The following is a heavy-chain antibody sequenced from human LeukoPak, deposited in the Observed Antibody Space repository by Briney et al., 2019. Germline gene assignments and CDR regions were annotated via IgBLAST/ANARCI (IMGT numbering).Heavy chain of an antibody. Sequence: GGSLRLSCAASGFTFNRYAMSWVRQAPGKGLEWVSTISGSDISTYYADSVKGRFTVSRDNSKKTLYLQMNSLRADDTAVYHCAKAPMVRGVIIADYWGQGTLLSVYS. CDR1: GFTFNRYA. J-gene: IGHJ4*02. CDR2: ISGSDIST. CDR3: AKAPMVRGVIIADY. D-gene: IGHD3-10*01. V-gene: IGHV3-23*01.